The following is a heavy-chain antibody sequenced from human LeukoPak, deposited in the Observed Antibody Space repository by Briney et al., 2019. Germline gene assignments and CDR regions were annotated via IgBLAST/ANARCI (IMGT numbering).Heavy chain of an antibody. CDR2: ISGSGGST. CDR1: GFTFSSYA. V-gene: IGHV3-23*01. Sequence: GGSLRLSCAASGFTFSSYAMSWVRQAPGKGLEWVSAISGSGGSTYYADSVKGRFTISRDNSKYTLYLQMNSLRAEDTAVYYCAKREANYDFWSGYKLGHYYMDVCGKGTTVTVSS. D-gene: IGHD3-3*01. J-gene: IGHJ6*03. CDR3: AKREANYDFWSGYKLGHYYMDV.